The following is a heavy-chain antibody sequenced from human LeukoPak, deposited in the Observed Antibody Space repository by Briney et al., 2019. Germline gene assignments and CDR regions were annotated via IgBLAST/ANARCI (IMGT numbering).Heavy chain of an antibody. D-gene: IGHD2-2*01. J-gene: IGHJ4*02. CDR2: MSEGGNEI. Sequence: PGGSLRLSCTVSGFIFSDFSMSWVRQAPGKGLEWVAKMSEGGNEIFYVDSVKGRFTISRDNTKKSLYLQLNSLRPEDSAVYYCARPRGCGSARCNNFDYWGQGTLVTVSS. V-gene: IGHV3-7*01. CDR1: GFIFSDFS. CDR3: ARPRGCGSARCNNFDY.